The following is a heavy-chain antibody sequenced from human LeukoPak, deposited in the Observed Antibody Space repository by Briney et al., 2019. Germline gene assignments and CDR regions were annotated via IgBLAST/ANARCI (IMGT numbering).Heavy chain of an antibody. CDR2: IWYDGSNK. D-gene: IGHD4-17*01. J-gene: IGHJ6*04. CDR3: ARDRSPMTTVTRSLRLGYYYGMDV. V-gene: IGHV3-33*01. CDR1: GFTFSSYG. Sequence: GRSLRLSCAASGFTFSSYGMHWVHQAPGKGLEWVAVIWYDGSNKYYADSVKGRFTISRDNSKNTLYLQMNSLRAEDTAVYYCARDRSPMTTVTRSLRLGYYYGMDVWGKGTTVTVSS.